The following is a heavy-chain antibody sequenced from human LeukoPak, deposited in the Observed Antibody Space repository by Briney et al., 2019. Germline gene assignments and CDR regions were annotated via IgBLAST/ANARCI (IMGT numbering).Heavy chain of an antibody. J-gene: IGHJ4*02. D-gene: IGHD2-21*02. CDR2: IWYDGSNK. CDR3: AKGWSSDWPYYFDY. V-gene: IGHV3-33*06. Sequence: GGSLRLSCAASGFTFRSYGMHWVRQAPGKGLEWVAVIWYDGSNKYYADSVKGRFTISRDNSKNTLYLQMNSLRGEDTAVYYCAKGWSSDWPYYFDYWGQGTLVTVSS. CDR1: GFTFRSYG.